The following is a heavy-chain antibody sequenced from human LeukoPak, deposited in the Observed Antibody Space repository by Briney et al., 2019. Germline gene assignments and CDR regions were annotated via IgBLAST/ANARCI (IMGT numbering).Heavy chain of an antibody. D-gene: IGHD6-13*01. CDR2: IYHSGST. V-gene: IGHV4-39*07. Sequence: PSETLSLTCTVSGGSISSGDYYWSWIRQPPGKGLEWIGEIYHSGSTNYNPSLKSRVTISVDKSKNQFSLKLSSVTAADTAVYYCARDSDSSSSFDYWGQGTLVTVSS. CDR1: GGSISSGDYY. CDR3: ARDSDSSSSFDY. J-gene: IGHJ4*02.